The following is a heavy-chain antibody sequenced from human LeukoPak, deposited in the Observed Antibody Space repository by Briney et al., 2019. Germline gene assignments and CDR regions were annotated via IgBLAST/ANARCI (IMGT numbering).Heavy chain of an antibody. V-gene: IGHV4-59*01. CDR2: IYYSGST. CDR1: GGSISSYY. CDR3: ARSGFQLRSDY. Sequence: SETLSLTCTVSGGSISSYYWSWLRQPPGKGLEWIGYIYYSGSTNYNPSLKSRVTISVDTSKNQFSLKLSSVTAADTAVYYCARSGFQLRSDYWGQGTLVTVSS. D-gene: IGHD2-2*01. J-gene: IGHJ4*02.